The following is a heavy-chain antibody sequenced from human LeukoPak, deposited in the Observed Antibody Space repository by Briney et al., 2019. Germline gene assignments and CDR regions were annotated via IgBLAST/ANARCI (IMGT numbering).Heavy chain of an antibody. V-gene: IGHV1-2*06. Sequence: ASVKVSCKASGYTFTGYYMHWVRQAPGQGFEWMGRINPNSGGTNYAQKFQGRVTMTRDTSISTAYMDLSRLRSDDTAVYHCAREPLDSSSWSYYFDYWGQGTLVTVSS. CDR3: AREPLDSSSWSYYFDY. CDR2: INPNSGGT. D-gene: IGHD6-13*01. J-gene: IGHJ4*02. CDR1: GYTFTGYY.